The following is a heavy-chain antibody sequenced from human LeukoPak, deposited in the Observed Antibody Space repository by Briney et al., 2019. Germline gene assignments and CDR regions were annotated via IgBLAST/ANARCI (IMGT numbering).Heavy chain of an antibody. J-gene: IGHJ4*02. V-gene: IGHV4-59*12. CDR2: MYYIGSN. Sequence: SETLSLTCTVSGGSISSDYWSWIRQSPGKGLEWLGYMYYIGSNNYNPSLKSRVTISLDTSKNQFSLKLSSVTAADTAVYYCARWEVHLGYFDYWGQGTLVTVSS. CDR3: ARWEVHLGYFDY. D-gene: IGHD1-26*01. CDR1: GGSISSDY.